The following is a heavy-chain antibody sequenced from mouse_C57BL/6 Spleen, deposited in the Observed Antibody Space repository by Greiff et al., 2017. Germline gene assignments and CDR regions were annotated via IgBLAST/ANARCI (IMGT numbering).Heavy chain of an antibody. CDR2: IYPGSGNT. CDR3: AREGIYYYGSSLYFDV. J-gene: IGHJ1*03. CDR1: GYTFTDYY. D-gene: IGHD1-1*01. Sequence: VQLKESGAELVRPGASVKLSCKASGYTFTDYYINWVKQRPGQGLEWIARIYPGSGNTYYNEKFKGKATLTAEKSSSTAYMQLSSLTSEDSAVYFCAREGIYYYGSSLYFDVWGTGTTVTVSS. V-gene: IGHV1-76*01.